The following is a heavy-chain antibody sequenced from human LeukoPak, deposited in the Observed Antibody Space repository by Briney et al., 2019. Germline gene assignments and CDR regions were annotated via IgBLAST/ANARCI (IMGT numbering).Heavy chain of an antibody. D-gene: IGHD6-19*01. J-gene: IGHJ4*02. V-gene: IGHV3-33*06. CDR3: AKRYSSSWYFDY. CDR1: GFTLSTYN. CDR2: IWYDGTNK. Sequence: PGGSLRLSCAASGFTLSTYNTHWVRQAPGKGLEWVAVIWYDGTNKYYADSVKGRFIISRDNSKNTLYLQMNSLRDEDTAVYYCAKRYSSSWYFDYWGQGTLVTVSS.